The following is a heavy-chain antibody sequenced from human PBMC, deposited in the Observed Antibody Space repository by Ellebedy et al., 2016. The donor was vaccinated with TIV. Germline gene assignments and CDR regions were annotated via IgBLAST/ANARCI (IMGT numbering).Heavy chain of an antibody. CDR1: GFTVSSNY. V-gene: IGHV3-66*01. J-gene: IGHJ4*02. CDR2: IYSGGST. D-gene: IGHD2-15*01. CDR3: AREGSYGVAAVDY. Sequence: GGSLRLSCAASGFTVSSNYMSWVRQAPGKGLEWVSVIYSGGSTYHADSVKGRFTISRDNSKNTLYLQMNSLRAEDTAVYYCAREGSYGVAAVDYWGQGTLVTVSS.